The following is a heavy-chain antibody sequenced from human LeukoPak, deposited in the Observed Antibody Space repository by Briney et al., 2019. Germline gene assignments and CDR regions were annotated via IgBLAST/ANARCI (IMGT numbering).Heavy chain of an antibody. CDR2: IRYDGSNK. CDR3: AREFRYCSSTSCYAVDY. V-gene: IGHV3-30*02. Sequence: GGSLRLSCAASGFTFSSYGMHWVRQAPGKGLEWVAFIRYDGSNKYYADSVKGRFTISRDNAKNSLYLQMNSLRAEDTAVYYCAREFRYCSSTSCYAVDYWGQGTLVTVSS. CDR1: GFTFSSYG. D-gene: IGHD2-2*01. J-gene: IGHJ4*02.